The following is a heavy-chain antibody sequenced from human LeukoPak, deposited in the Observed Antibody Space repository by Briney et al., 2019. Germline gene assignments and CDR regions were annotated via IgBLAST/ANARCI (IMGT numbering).Heavy chain of an antibody. V-gene: IGHV3-7*01. Sequence: PGGSLRLSCAASGFTFSSYWMSWVRQAPGKGLEWVANIKQDGSEKYYVDSVKGRFTISRDNAKNSLYLQMNSLRAEDTAVYYCARYSDSGGWSHYYYYYGMDVWGQGTTVTVSS. CDR3: ARYSDSGGWSHYYYYYGMDV. CDR1: GFTFSSYW. D-gene: IGHD6-19*01. J-gene: IGHJ6*02. CDR2: IKQDGSEK.